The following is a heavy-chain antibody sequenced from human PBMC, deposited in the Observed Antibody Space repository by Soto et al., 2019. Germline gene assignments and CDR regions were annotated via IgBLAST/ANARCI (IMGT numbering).Heavy chain of an antibody. Sequence: SLRLSCAASGFTFSSYGMHWVRQAPGKGLEWVAVISYDGSNKYYADSVKGRFTISRDNSKNTLYLQMNSLRAEDTAVYYCARDRAFTAVAGTAGYYYYGMDVWGQGTTVTVSS. CDR1: GFTFSSYG. D-gene: IGHD6-19*01. CDR3: ARDRAFTAVAGTAGYYYYGMDV. CDR2: ISYDGSNK. V-gene: IGHV3-30*19. J-gene: IGHJ6*02.